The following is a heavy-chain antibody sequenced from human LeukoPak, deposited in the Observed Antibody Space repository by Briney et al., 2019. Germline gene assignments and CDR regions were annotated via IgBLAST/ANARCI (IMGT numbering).Heavy chain of an antibody. CDR3: ARGSDILTGYSNSSWFDP. CDR2: IIPIFGTA. CDR1: GGTFSSYA. Sequence: ASVKVSCKASGGTFSSYAISWVRQAPGQGLEWMGGIIPIFGTANYAQKFQGRVTITADKSTSTVYMELSSLRSEDTAVYYCARGSDILTGYSNSSWFDPWGQGTLVTVSS. V-gene: IGHV1-69*06. J-gene: IGHJ5*02. D-gene: IGHD3-9*01.